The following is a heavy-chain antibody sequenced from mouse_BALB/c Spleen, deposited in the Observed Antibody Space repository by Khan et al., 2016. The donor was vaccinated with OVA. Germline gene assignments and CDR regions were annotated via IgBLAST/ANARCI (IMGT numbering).Heavy chain of an antibody. CDR1: GYSITSDYA. CDR2: ISYSGST. D-gene: IGHD1-1*01. J-gene: IGHJ3*01. Sequence: EVQLQESGPGLVKPSQSLSLTCTVTGYSITSDYAWNWIRQFPGNKLEWMGYISYSGSTSYNPSLKSRISITRDTSKNQFFLQLNSVTTEDTATYYCASEFYYYGSSRGLFAYWGQGTLVTVSA. CDR3: ASEFYYYGSSRGLFAY. V-gene: IGHV3-2*02.